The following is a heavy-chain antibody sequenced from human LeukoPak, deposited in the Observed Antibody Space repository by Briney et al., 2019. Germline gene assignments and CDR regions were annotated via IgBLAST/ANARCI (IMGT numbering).Heavy chain of an antibody. V-gene: IGHV3-21*04. J-gene: IGHJ4*02. D-gene: IGHD4-17*01. CDR2: ISSSSSYI. Sequence: GGSLRLSCAASGFTFSSYSMNWVRQAPGKGLEWVSSISSSSSYIYYADSVKGRFTISRDNSKNTLYLQMNSLRAEDTAVYYCANLHYGDYSDYWGQGTLVTVSS. CDR1: GFTFSSYS. CDR3: ANLHYGDYSDY.